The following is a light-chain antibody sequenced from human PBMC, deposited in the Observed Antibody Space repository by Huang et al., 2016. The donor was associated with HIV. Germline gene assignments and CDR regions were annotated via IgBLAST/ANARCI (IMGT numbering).Light chain of an antibody. CDR2: LGS. V-gene: IGKV2-28*01. Sequence: DIVMTQSPLSLPVTPGEPASISCRSSQSLLHSNGYNYLDWYLQKPGQSPPLLLYLGSSRASGVPDMFSGMGSGTDFTLKSSRVEAEDVGIYYCMQALQTPLTFGGGTKVEIK. CDR3: MQALQTPLT. J-gene: IGKJ4*01. CDR1: QSLLHSNGYNY.